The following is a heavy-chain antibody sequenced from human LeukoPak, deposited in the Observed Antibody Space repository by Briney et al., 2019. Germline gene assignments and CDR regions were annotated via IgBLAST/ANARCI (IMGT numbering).Heavy chain of an antibody. V-gene: IGHV3-33*01. Sequence: GGSLRLSCAASGFSFSTFGMHWVRQAPGKGLEWVALIWYDGSNKYHADSVKGRFTISRDNSKNTLYLQMNSLRAEDTAVYYCARGDETYYFDYWGQGTLVTVYS. J-gene: IGHJ4*02. CDR3: ARGDETYYFDY. CDR1: GFSFSTFG. CDR2: IWYDGSNK.